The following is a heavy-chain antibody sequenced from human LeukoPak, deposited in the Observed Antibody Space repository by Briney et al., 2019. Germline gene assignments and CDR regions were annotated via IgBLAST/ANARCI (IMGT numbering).Heavy chain of an antibody. CDR3: ARGPIVVVTAANFDY. D-gene: IGHD2-21*02. V-gene: IGHV1-69*06. CDR2: FFPIFGTA. J-gene: IGHJ4*02. Sequence: GASVKVSCKASGGTFSSYAISWVRQSPGQGLEWMGRFFPIFGTANYAQKFQGRVTITADKSTSTAYMELSSLRSEDTAVYYCARGPIVVVTAANFDYWGQGTLVTASS. CDR1: GGTFSSYA.